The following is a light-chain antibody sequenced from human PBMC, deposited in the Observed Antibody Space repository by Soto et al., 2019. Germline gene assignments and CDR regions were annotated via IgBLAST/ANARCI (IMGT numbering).Light chain of an antibody. Sequence: EIVLTQSPGTLSLSPGERATLSCGASQSVSRNFLAWYQQKPGQAPRLLIYGASNRATGIPDRFSGSGSGTGFTLTISRLEPEDFAVYYCQQFGSSSYTFGQGTKLDIK. V-gene: IGKV3-20*01. CDR1: QSVSRNF. CDR2: GAS. J-gene: IGKJ2*01. CDR3: QQFGSSSYT.